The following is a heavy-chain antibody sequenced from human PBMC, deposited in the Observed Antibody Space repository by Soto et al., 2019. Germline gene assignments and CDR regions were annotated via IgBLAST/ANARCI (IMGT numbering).Heavy chain of an antibody. CDR2: ISAYNGNT. D-gene: IGHD3-16*02. CDR3: ASDEEESFGASYRFGMDG. J-gene: IGHJ6*02. V-gene: IGHV1-18*04. CDR1: GYPFTSSG. Sequence: SVQVSCTAPGYPFTSSGISWVRHAPGQGLAWMGWISAYNGNTNYAQKLQGRVTMTTDTSTSTAYMELRSLRSDDTAVYYCASDEEESFGASYRFGMDGCGQATTFPVS.